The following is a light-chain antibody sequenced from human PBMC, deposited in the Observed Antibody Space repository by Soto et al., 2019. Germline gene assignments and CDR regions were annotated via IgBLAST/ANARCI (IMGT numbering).Light chain of an antibody. CDR2: GAS. CDR1: QSVSSN. Sequence: EIVMTQSPATLSVSPGERATFSCRASQSVSSNLAWYQQKPGQAPRLLIYGASIRATGIPARFSGSGSGTEFIIPISSLQSEDFAVYYCQHYNNWPPWTFGQGTKVDIK. V-gene: IGKV3-15*01. J-gene: IGKJ1*01. CDR3: QHYNNWPPWT.